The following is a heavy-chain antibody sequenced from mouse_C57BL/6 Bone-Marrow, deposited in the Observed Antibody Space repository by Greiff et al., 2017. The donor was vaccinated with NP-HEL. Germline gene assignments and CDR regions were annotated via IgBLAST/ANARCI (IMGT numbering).Heavy chain of an antibody. J-gene: IGHJ2*01. CDR1: GYTFTRYW. CDR3: AKGASGKGLDY. CDR2: INPSNGGT. Sequence: VKLQQPGTELVKPGASVKLSCKASGYTFTRYWMHWVKQRPGQGLEWIGNINPSNGGTNYNEKFKSKATLTVDKSSSTAYMQLSSLTSEDSAVYYCAKGASGKGLDYWGQGTTLTVSS. V-gene: IGHV1-53*01. D-gene: IGHD6-1*01.